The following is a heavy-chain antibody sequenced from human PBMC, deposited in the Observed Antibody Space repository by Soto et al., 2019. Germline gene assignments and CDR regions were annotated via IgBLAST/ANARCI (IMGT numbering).Heavy chain of an antibody. D-gene: IGHD6-13*01. CDR1: GFTFRTYA. V-gene: IGHV3-30*18. CDR2: LSYDGSNK. J-gene: IGHJ4*02. CDR3: AKADSSSWYLFNY. Sequence: GGSLRLPCEASGFTFRTYAMHCVRPSPGKGLEWVAVLSYDGSNKYYADSVKGRFTMSRDNSKNTLYLQMNSLRAEDTAVYYCAKADSSSWYLFNYWGQGTLGTVS.